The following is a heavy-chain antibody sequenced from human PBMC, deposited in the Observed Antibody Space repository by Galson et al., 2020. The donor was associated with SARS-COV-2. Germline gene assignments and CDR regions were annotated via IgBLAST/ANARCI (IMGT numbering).Heavy chain of an antibody. V-gene: IGHV1-18*01. Sequence: ASVKVSCKTSGYRFTSYGISWVRQAPGQGLEWMGWISAYNGNTNYAQKFQGRVTLTTETSTSTAYMDLRSLRSDDTAVYYWARSGDDYGSGSFSYWGQGTLVTVSS. CDR3: ARSGDDYGSGSFSY. D-gene: IGHD3-10*01. J-gene: IGHJ4*02. CDR2: ISAYNGNT. CDR1: GYRFTSYG.